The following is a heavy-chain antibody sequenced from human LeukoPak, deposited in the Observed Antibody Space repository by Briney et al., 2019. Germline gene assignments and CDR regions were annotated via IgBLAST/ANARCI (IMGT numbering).Heavy chain of an antibody. CDR1: GDSISSYY. D-gene: IGHD3-9*01. J-gene: IGHJ6*03. CDR3: AKDRAAAGFYYMDV. V-gene: IGHV4-4*07. CDR2: IYASGST. Sequence: PSETLSLTCTVSGDSISSYYWSWIRQPAGKGLEWIGRIYASGSTKYNPSLKSRVTISVDKSKNQGSLKVSSVTAADTAVYYCAKDRAAAGFYYMDVWGKGTTVTVSS.